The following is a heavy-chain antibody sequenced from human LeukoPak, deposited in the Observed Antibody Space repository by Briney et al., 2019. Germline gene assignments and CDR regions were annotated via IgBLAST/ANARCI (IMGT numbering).Heavy chain of an antibody. CDR1: D. J-gene: IGHJ5*02. CDR2: MNPNSGNT. Sequence: DIXXXXRATGQGGEWMGWMNPNSGNTGYAQKFQGRVTITRKTAKRTDYMELSSLRSEDTAVYYCARAPIMSGRGQKRNWFDPWGQGTLVTVSS. CDR3: ARAPIMSGRGQKRNWFDP. D-gene: IGHD5/OR15-5a*01. V-gene: IGHV1-8*01.